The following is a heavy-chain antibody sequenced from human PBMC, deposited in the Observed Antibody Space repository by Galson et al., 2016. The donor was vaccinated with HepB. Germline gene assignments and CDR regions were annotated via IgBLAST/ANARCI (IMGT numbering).Heavy chain of an antibody. D-gene: IGHD6-19*01. V-gene: IGHV4-4*02. CDR3: ARVVAEAGRPIDY. CDR1: GGSITFSYW. J-gene: IGHJ4*02. Sequence: SETLSLTCAVSGGSITFSYWWNWVRQSPGRGLEWIGEIYHTGNANYNPSLRSRVTISVDKSKNQFSLKLDSVTAADTAVYYCARVVAEAGRPIDYWGQGTLVTASS. CDR2: IYHTGNA.